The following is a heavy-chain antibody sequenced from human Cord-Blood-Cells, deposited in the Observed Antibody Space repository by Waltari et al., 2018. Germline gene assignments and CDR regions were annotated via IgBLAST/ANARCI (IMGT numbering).Heavy chain of an antibody. J-gene: IGHJ3*02. Sequence: QVQLVQSGAEVKKPGSSVKVSCKASGGTFSSYAISWVRQAPGQGLEWMGGIIPIFGTANYARKVQGRVTITADESTSTAYMELSSLRSEDTAVYYCAREYSYGIAAAGTPDAFDIWGQGTMVTVSS. CDR3: AREYSYGIAAAGTPDAFDI. V-gene: IGHV1-69*01. CDR2: IIPIFGTA. CDR1: GGTFSSYA. D-gene: IGHD6-13*01.